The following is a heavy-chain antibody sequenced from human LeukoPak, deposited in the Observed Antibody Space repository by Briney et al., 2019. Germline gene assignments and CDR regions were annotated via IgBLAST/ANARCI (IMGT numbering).Heavy chain of an antibody. D-gene: IGHD2-15*01. CDR3: AQGSGQYFYY. J-gene: IGHJ4*02. CDR2: IKSKTAGGTT. V-gene: IGHV3-15*07. CDR1: GLTVSNIW. Sequence: GGSLRLSCAVSGLTVSNIWMNWVRQAPGKGLEWVGRIKSKTAGGTTDFAAPVKGRFTISRDDSKNTLFLQLNSLTSDDTAVYYCAQGSGQYFYYWGQGTLVTVSS.